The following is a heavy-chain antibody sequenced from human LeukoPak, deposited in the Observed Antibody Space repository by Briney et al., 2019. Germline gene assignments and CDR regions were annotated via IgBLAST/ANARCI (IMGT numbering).Heavy chain of an antibody. CDR2: MNPNSGNT. CDR1: GYTFTSYD. J-gene: IGHJ4*02. Sequence: ASVKVSCKASGYTFTSYDINWVRQATGQGLEWMGWMNPNSGNTGYAQKFQGRVTMTRNTSISTAYMELSSLRSEDTAVYYCARAQSMVRGVIISNDYWGQGTLVTVSS. CDR3: ARAQSMVRGVIISNDY. D-gene: IGHD3-10*01. V-gene: IGHV1-8*01.